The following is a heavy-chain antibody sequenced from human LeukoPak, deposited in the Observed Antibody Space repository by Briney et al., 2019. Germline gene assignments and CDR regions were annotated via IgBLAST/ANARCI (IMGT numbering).Heavy chain of an antibody. Sequence: PSETLSLTCAVYGGSFSGYYWSWIRQPPGKGLEWIGEINHSGSTNYNPSLKSRVTISVDTSKNQFSLKLSSVTAADTAVYYCARGEYSSSSYGYWGQGTLVSVSS. CDR2: INHSGST. CDR1: GGSFSGYY. CDR3: ARGEYSSSSYGY. V-gene: IGHV4-34*01. D-gene: IGHD6-6*01. J-gene: IGHJ4*02.